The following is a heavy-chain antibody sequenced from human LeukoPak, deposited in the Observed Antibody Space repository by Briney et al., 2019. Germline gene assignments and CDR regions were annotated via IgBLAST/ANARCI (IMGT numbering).Heavy chain of an antibody. CDR1: GFTFSDYY. Sequence: GGSLRLSCAASGFTFSDYYISWMRQAPGKGLEWLSYIAGSTIYTNYADSVKGRFTISRDNAKNSVYLQMNILRAEDTAVYYCARYGAAAGPDRADFDYWGQGTLVTVSS. V-gene: IGHV3-11*03. CDR2: IAGSTIYT. D-gene: IGHD6-13*01. J-gene: IGHJ4*02. CDR3: ARYGAAAGPDRADFDY.